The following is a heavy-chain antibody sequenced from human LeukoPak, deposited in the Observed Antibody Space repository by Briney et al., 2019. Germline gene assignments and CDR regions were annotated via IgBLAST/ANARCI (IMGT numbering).Heavy chain of an antibody. J-gene: IGHJ5*02. D-gene: IGHD2-2*01. CDR2: IIPIFGIA. CDR3: ARDRCSSTSCYRVNNWFDP. Sequence: SVKVSCKASGGTFSSYAISWVRQAPGQGLEWMGRIIPIFGIANYAQKFQGRVTITADKSTSTAYMGLSSLRSEDTAVYYCARDRCSSTSCYRVNNWFDPWGQGTLVTVSS. V-gene: IGHV1-69*04. CDR1: GGTFSSYA.